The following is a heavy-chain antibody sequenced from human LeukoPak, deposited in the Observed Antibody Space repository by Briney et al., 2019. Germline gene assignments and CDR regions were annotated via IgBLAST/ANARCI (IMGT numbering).Heavy chain of an antibody. V-gene: IGHV1-69*13. D-gene: IGHD2-2*01. Sequence: SVKVSCKTYGGSFNSYAISWVRQATGQELQWMGGIIPIFGTAVYAQNFQDRVTITADESTSTAYMELSSLRSEDTAVYSCARGLRGSSFNAFDIWGQGTMVTVS. J-gene: IGHJ3*02. CDR3: ARGLRGSSFNAFDI. CDR2: IIPIFGTA. CDR1: GGSFNSYA.